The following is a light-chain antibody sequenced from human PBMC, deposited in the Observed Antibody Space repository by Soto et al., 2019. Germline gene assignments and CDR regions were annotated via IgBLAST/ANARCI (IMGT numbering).Light chain of an antibody. CDR2: GAS. CDR1: RSVSKY. Sequence: EIVLTQSPGTLALSPGEGATLSCRASRSVSKYLAWYQQKPGQAPGLLIYGASSRATCIPDSLSGSGSGTDFTLTISRLEPEDFAVYYCQQYGGSPQTFGQGTKVEIK. V-gene: IGKV3-20*01. CDR3: QQYGGSPQT. J-gene: IGKJ1*01.